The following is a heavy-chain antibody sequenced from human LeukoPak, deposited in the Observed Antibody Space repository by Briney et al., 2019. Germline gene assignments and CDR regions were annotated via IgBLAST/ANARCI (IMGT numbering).Heavy chain of an antibody. CDR2: ISGSGGST. CDR3: ARDLGIAHTFDY. J-gene: IGHJ4*02. D-gene: IGHD2/OR15-2a*01. V-gene: IGHV3-23*01. Sequence: PGGSLRLSCAASGFTFSSYAMSWVRQAPGKGLEWVSAISGSGGSTYYADSVKGRFTISRDNSKNALYLQMNSLRAEDTAVFYCARDLGIAHTFDYWGQGTLVTVSS. CDR1: GFTFSSYA.